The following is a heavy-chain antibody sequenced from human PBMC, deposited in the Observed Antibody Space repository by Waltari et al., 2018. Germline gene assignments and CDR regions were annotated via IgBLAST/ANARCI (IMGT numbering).Heavy chain of an antibody. Sequence: EVQLVQSGAEVKKPGESLKISCKGSGYSFTSYWIGWVRQMPGKGLEWMGIIYPGDSDTRYSPSSHGQVTISADKSITTAYLQWSSLKASATAMYYCATNGEENYYGSGTPFDYWGQGTLVTVSS. CDR3: ATNGEENYYGSGTPFDY. J-gene: IGHJ4*02. D-gene: IGHD3-10*01. V-gene: IGHV5-51*03. CDR1: GYSFTSYW. CDR2: IYPGDSDT.